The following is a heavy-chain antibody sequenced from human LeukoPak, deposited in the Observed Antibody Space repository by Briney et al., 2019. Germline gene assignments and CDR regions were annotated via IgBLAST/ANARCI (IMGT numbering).Heavy chain of an antibody. CDR2: ISDSGGST. V-gene: IGHV3-23*01. CDR3: AKGSSGGRPYYFDY. Sequence: GGSLRLSCVASGFTFSTYGMHWVRQAPGKGLEWVAAISDSGGSTYYADSVKGRFTISRDNSKNTVYLQMNSLRAEDTAVYYCAKGSSGGRPYYFDYWGQGTLVTVSS. D-gene: IGHD6-6*01. CDR1: GFTFSTYG. J-gene: IGHJ4*02.